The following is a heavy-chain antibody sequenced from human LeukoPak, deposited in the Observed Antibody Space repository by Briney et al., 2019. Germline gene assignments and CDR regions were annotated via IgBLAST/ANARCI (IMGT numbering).Heavy chain of an antibody. CDR3: ARGPGYDDMDV. Sequence: SETLSLTCAVYGGSFSGYYWSWIRQPPGKGLEWIGEINHSGSTNYNPSLKSRVTISVDTSKNQFSLKLSSVTAADPAVYYCARGPGYDDMDVWGKGTTVTVSS. V-gene: IGHV4-34*01. CDR1: GGSFSGYY. J-gene: IGHJ6*03. D-gene: IGHD5-12*01. CDR2: INHSGST.